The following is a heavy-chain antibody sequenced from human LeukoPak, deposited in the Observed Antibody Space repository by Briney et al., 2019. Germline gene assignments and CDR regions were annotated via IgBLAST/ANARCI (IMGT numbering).Heavy chain of an antibody. CDR3: ARVRVPYDSNTYYIMDH. D-gene: IGHD3-10*01. CDR2: IWFDGSNK. Sequence: PGGSLRLSCAASGFPFRNYGMHWVRQAPGKGLEWVAVIWFDGSNKYYADSVKGRFTISRDNSQSTLFLHMNSLSVEDTAVYYCARVRVPYDSNTYYIMDHWGQGTLVAVSS. V-gene: IGHV3-33*01. CDR1: GFPFRNYG. J-gene: IGHJ4*02.